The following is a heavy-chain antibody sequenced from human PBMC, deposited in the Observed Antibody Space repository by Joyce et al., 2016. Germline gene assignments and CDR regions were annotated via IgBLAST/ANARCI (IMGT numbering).Heavy chain of an antibody. J-gene: IGHJ4*02. CDR1: GGSFSDYY. CDR2: INHRGST. CDR3: RAAVGNWGRDY. Sequence: QVQLQQWGAGLLKPSEALSLTCAVNGGSFSDYYWSWVRQPPGQGLQWIAEINHRGSTSYNPSLKSRVTISLATSNNRFSLNLTSVTAADTAVYYCRAAVGNWGRDYWGQGTLVTVSS. V-gene: IGHV4-34*01. D-gene: IGHD3-16*01.